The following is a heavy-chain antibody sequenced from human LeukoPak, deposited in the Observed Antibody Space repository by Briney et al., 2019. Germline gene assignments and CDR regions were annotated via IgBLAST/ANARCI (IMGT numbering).Heavy chain of an antibody. CDR3: ARDLGRGDYGDLLGPLYYFDY. Sequence: ASVKVSCKASVYTFTSFGLSWVRQTPRQRPEWMGWIIAYNVNTNYAQKLQGRVTMPTDTSTSTAYMELRSLRSDDTAVYYCARDLGRGDYGDLLGPLYYFDYWGQGTLVTVSS. J-gene: IGHJ4*02. D-gene: IGHD4-17*01. V-gene: IGHV1-18*01. CDR1: VYTFTSFG. CDR2: IIAYNVNT.